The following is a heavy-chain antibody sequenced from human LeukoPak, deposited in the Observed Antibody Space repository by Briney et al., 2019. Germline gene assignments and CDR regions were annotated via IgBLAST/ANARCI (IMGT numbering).Heavy chain of an antibody. D-gene: IGHD2-15*01. CDR2: ISWNSGSI. CDR1: GFTFDGYA. Sequence: GGSLRLSCAASGFTFDGYAMHWVRQAPGKGLEWVSGISWNSGSIGYADSVKGRFTISRDNAKNSLYLQMNSLRAEDTALYYCAKASEPVVVAASLPYYFDYWGQGTLVTVSS. J-gene: IGHJ4*02. CDR3: AKASEPVVVAASLPYYFDY. V-gene: IGHV3-9*01.